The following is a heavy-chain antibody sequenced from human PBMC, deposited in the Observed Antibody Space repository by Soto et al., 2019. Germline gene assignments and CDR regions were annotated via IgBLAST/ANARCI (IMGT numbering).Heavy chain of an antibody. CDR2: ISGSGGST. CDR3: ANPDY. Sequence: GVLRLSCATSAFTFSSFGMHWVRQAPGKGLEWVSAISGSGGSTYYADSVKGRFTISRDNSKNTLYLQMNSLRAEDTAVYYCANPDYWGQGTLVTVSS. CDR1: AFTFSSFG. J-gene: IGHJ4*02. V-gene: IGHV3-23*01.